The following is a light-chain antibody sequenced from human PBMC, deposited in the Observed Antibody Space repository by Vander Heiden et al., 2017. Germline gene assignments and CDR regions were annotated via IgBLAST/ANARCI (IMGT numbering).Light chain of an antibody. Sequence: EIVLTQSPATLALSPGERATLSCRDSQSVSYHLGWYQQKPGQAPRLLIYDASDRATGIPARFSGSGSETDFTLTISSLEPEDSGVYYCQQRNAWPLTFGGGTKVDIK. V-gene: IGKV3-11*01. J-gene: IGKJ4*01. CDR3: QQRNAWPLT. CDR1: QSVSYH. CDR2: DAS.